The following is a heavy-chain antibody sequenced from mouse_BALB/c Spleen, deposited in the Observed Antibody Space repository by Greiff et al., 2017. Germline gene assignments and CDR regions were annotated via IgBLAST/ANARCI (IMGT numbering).Heavy chain of an antibody. J-gene: IGHJ4*01. CDR2: ISTYYGNT. CDR1: GYTFTDYA. V-gene: IGHV1-67*01. Sequence: QVQLQQSGPELVRPGVSVKISCKGSGYTFTDYAMHWVKQSHAKSLEWIGVISTYYGNTNYNQKFKGKATMTVDKSSSTAYMELARLTSEDSAIYYCARSGDYGSSVYYYAMDYWGQGTSVTVSS. D-gene: IGHD1-1*01. CDR3: ARSGDYGSSVYYYAMDY.